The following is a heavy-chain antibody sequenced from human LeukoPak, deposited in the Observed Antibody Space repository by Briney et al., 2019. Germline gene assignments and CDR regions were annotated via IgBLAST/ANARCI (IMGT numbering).Heavy chain of an antibody. CDR2: INHSGST. V-gene: IGHV4-34*01. CDR1: GGSFSSYY. Sequence: SETLSLTCAVYGGSFSSYYWSWIRQPPGKGLEWTGEINHSGSTNYNPSLKSRVTISVDTSKNQFSLKLSSVTAADTAVYYCAREMITFGGIIVMRTYYFDYWGQGTLVTVSS. D-gene: IGHD3-16*02. CDR3: AREMITFGGIIVMRTYYFDY. J-gene: IGHJ4*02.